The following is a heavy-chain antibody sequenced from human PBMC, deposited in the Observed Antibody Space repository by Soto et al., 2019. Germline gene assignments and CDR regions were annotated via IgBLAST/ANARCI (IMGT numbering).Heavy chain of an antibody. CDR3: ARDDGAMAVHH. D-gene: IGHD6-19*01. CDR2: IYHTGST. CDR1: GGSVSCDPYY. J-gene: IGHJ5*02. V-gene: IGHV4-31*03. Sequence: PSETLSLTVTVSGGSVSCDPYYWSWIRQHPGKGLELIAYIYHTGSTYYNPSLKSRFIISADTSNKQFSLNLRSVTAADTAVYYCARDDGAMAVHHSGQGTLVTVPS.